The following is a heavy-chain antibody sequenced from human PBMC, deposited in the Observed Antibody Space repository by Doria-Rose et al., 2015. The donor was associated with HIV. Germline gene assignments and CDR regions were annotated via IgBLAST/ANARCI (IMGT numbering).Heavy chain of an antibody. J-gene: IGHJ4*02. CDR2: IFSDDDR. D-gene: IGHD6-13*01. CDR3: ARIKSSRWYHKYYFDF. Sequence: QITLKESGPVLVKPTETLTLTCTVSGVSLSSPGMGVSWIRQPPGKALEWLAIIFSDDDRSYKTSLKSRLTISRGTSKSQVVLTMTDMDPVDTATYYCARIKSSRWYHKYYFDFWGQGTLVIVSA. CDR1: GVSLSSPGMG. V-gene: IGHV2-26*01.